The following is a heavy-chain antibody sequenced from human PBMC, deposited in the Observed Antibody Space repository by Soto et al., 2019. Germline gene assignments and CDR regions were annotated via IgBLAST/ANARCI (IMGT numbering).Heavy chain of an antibody. Sequence: SQTLSLTCAISGDSVSSNTASWNWIRQSPSRGLEWLGRTYFRSKWYNDYAVSVKSRIIINPDTSNNQFSLQLNSVTPEDTAVYFCAKGDNLGPKTGYAFDPWGQGIMVTVSS. D-gene: IGHD5-12*01. J-gene: IGHJ5*02. CDR1: GDSVSSNTAS. CDR2: TYFRSKWYN. CDR3: AKGDNLGPKTGYAFDP. V-gene: IGHV6-1*01.